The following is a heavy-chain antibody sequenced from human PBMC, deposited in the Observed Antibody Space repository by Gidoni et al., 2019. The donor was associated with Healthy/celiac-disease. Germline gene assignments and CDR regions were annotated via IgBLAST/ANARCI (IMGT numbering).Heavy chain of an antibody. Sequence: QVQLVESGGGVVQPGRSLRLSCAASGFTFSSYGMHWVRQAPGKGLEWVAVIWYDGSNKYYADSVKGRFTISRDNSKNTLYLQMNSLRAEDTAVYYCARDATPRSGSGAFDIWGQGTMVTVSS. D-gene: IGHD6-19*01. CDR1: GFTFSSYG. CDR2: IWYDGSNK. J-gene: IGHJ3*02. V-gene: IGHV3-33*01. CDR3: ARDATPRSGSGAFDI.